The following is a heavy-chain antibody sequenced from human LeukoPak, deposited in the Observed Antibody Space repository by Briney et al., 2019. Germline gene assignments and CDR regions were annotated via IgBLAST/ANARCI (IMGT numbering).Heavy chain of an antibody. CDR1: PGSLSTYW. CDR3: ARDRSGDSRNYYYYYGMDV. J-gene: IGHJ6*02. D-gene: IGHD3-10*01. CDR2: IHYTGGT. V-gene: IGHV4-59*12. Sequence: SETLSLTCSVSPGSLSTYWWSWIRQPPGKGLEWIGFIHYTGGTLYNPSLQSRVTLSVDVSKSQFSLKLSSVTAADTAVYYCARDRSGDSRNYYYYYGMDVWGQGTTVTVSS.